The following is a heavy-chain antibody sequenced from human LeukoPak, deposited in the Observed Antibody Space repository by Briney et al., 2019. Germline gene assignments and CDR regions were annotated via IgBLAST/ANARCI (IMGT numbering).Heavy chain of an antibody. Sequence: SETLSLTCTVSGGSISSYYWSWIRQPPGKGLEWIGYIYYSGSTNYNPSLKSRVTISVDTSKNQFSLKLSSVTAADTAVYYCARLEYPWDPWVWFDPWGQGTLVTVSS. CDR3: ARLEYPWDPWVWFDP. CDR2: IYYSGST. J-gene: IGHJ5*02. CDR1: GGSISSYY. D-gene: IGHD1-1*01. V-gene: IGHV4-59*08.